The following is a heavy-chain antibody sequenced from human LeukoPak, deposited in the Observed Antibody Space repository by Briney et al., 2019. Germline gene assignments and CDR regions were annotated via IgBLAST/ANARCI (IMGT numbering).Heavy chain of an antibody. J-gene: IGHJ4*02. V-gene: IGHV4-59*01. CDR2: IYYSGST. CDR1: GGSISPYY. D-gene: IGHD5-12*01. CDR3: ARQRHNSGRRFGY. Sequence: SETLSLTCTVSGGSISPYYWSWIRQPPGKGLEWIGYIYYSGSTKYNPSLESRVTISVDTSKNQFSLSLSSVTAADTAVYYCARQRHNSGRRFGYWGQGSLVTVSS.